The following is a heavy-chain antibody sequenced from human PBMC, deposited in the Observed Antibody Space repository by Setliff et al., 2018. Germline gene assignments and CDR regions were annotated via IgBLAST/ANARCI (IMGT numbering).Heavy chain of an antibody. J-gene: IGHJ4*02. CDR3: ARGSVEHSRGWYYFDY. Sequence: GASVKVSCKASGGTFNSYAISWVRQAPGQGLEWMGGIIPIFGSANYARKFQGRVTVTADESTSTAYMELSSLRSEDTAAYYCARGSVEHSRGWYYFDYWAQGTLVTVSS. D-gene: IGHD6-19*01. CDR1: GGTFNSYA. V-gene: IGHV1-69*13. CDR2: IIPIFGSA.